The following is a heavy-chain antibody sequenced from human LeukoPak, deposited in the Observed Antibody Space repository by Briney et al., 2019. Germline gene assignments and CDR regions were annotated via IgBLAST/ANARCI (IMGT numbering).Heavy chain of an antibody. V-gene: IGHV4-59*01. Sequence: PSETLSLTCTVSGGSISSYYWSWIRQPPGKGLEWIGYIYYSGSTNYNPSLKSRVTISVDTSKNQFSLKLSSVTAADTAVYYCARDRTGYCSSTSCSYYFDYWGQGTLVTVSP. CDR3: ARDRTGYCSSTSCSYYFDY. CDR2: IYYSGST. CDR1: GGSISSYY. D-gene: IGHD2-2*01. J-gene: IGHJ4*02.